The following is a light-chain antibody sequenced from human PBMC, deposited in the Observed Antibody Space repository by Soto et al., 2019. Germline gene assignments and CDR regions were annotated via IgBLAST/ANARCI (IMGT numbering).Light chain of an antibody. CDR1: TSSIGSSP. V-gene: IGLV1-44*01. Sequence: QSVLTQPPSASGTPGQTVTLSCSGSTSSIGSSPMSWYQQHPGTAPELLIYSNVQRPSGVPGRFSGARSGASASLAVSGLQSEDEATYYCASWDDSRNGPVFGGGTKLTVL. CDR2: SNV. CDR3: ASWDDSRNGPV. J-gene: IGLJ2*01.